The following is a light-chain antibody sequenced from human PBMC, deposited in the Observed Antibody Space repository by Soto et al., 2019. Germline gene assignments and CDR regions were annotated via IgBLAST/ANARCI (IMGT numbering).Light chain of an antibody. CDR3: MQALQTPAT. Sequence: DLVMTQSPPSLPVTPGEPASIACRSSQSLLHSNGINYVDWYLQKPGQSPQALIYLGSNRASGVPDRFSGSGSGTDFTLRISRVEAEDVGVYYCMQALQTPATFGQGTRLEIK. CDR1: QSLLHSNGINY. V-gene: IGKV2-28*01. J-gene: IGKJ5*01. CDR2: LGS.